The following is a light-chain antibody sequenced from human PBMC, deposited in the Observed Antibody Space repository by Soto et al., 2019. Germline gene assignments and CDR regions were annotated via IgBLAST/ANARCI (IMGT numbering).Light chain of an antibody. V-gene: IGLV2-23*01. CDR3: CSYAGSSTYV. Sequence: LTQPASVSGSPGQSITISCTGTSSDVGRYNLVSWYQQHPGKAPKLIIHEDTKRSSGLSNRFSGSKSGNTASLTISGPQAEDEADYYCCSYAGSSTYVFGTGTKVTVL. CDR2: EDT. J-gene: IGLJ1*01. CDR1: SSDVGRYNL.